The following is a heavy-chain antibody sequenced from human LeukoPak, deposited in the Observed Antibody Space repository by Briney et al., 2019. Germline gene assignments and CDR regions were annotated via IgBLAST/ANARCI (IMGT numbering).Heavy chain of an antibody. V-gene: IGHV3-7*01. J-gene: IGHJ4*02. Sequence: GGSLRLSCAASGFIFSTYWVSWVRQAPGKGLEWVANIKQDGSETYYVDPVKGRFTISRDNAKNSLYLQMNSLRAEDTAVYYCVREGTTVALFDYWGQGSLVTVSS. D-gene: IGHD6-19*01. CDR2: IKQDGSET. CDR1: GFIFSTYW. CDR3: VREGTTVALFDY.